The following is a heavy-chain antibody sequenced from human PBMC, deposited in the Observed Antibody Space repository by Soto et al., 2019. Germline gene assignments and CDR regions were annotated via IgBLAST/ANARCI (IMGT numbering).Heavy chain of an antibody. CDR3: ARDGDVVRRVIDYYYYMDV. D-gene: IGHD3-10*01. V-gene: IGHV1-69*08. Sequence: QVQLVQSGAEVKKPGSSVKVSCKASGATFSSYTITWVRQAPGQGLEWMGRIIPILGIVNYAQKFQGRVTITADKSTNTAYMELSSLRSDDTAVYYCARDGDVVRRVIDYYYYMDVWGKGTTVTVSS. J-gene: IGHJ6*03. CDR1: GATFSSYT. CDR2: IIPILGIV.